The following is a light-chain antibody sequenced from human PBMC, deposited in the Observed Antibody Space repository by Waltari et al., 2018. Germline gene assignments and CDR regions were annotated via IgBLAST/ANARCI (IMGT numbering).Light chain of an antibody. CDR3: QQYYNTPLT. J-gene: IGKJ4*01. V-gene: IGKV4-1*01. CDR2: WAS. CDR1: QTVLHSSNNKNY. Sequence: DIVMTQSPDSLAVSLGERATINCKSTQTVLHSSNNKNYLAWYQQKPGQPPKLLIYWASTRESGVPDRFSGSGSGIDFTLTISSLQAEDVAVYYCQQYYNTPLTFGGGTKVEIK.